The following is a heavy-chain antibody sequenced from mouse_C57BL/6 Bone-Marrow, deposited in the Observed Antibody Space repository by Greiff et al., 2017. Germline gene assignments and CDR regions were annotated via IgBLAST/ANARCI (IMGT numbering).Heavy chain of an antibody. Sequence: DVKLQESGPGLLKPSQSLSLTCSVTGYSITSGYYWNWIRQFPGNKLEWMGYISYDGSNNYNPSLKNRISITRDTSKNQFFLKLNSVTTEDTATYYCARRNYSYYAMDYWGQGTSVTVSS. V-gene: IGHV3-6*01. D-gene: IGHD1-1*02. J-gene: IGHJ4*01. CDR2: ISYDGSN. CDR1: GYSITSGYY. CDR3: ARRNYSYYAMDY.